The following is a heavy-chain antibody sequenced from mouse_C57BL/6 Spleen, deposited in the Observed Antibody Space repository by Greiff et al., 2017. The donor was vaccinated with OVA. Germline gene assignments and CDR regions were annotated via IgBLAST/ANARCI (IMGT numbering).Heavy chain of an antibody. CDR1: GYTITDYE. CDR2: IDPETGGT. V-gene: IGHV1-15*01. Sequence: VQLQQSEAELVRPGASMTLSCKASGYTITDYEMHWVKQTPVHGLEWIGAIDPETGGTAYNQKFKGKAILTADKSSSTAYMELRSLTSEDSAVYYCTRSTVVAVDYWGQGTTLTVSS. D-gene: IGHD1-1*01. J-gene: IGHJ2*01. CDR3: TRSTVVAVDY.